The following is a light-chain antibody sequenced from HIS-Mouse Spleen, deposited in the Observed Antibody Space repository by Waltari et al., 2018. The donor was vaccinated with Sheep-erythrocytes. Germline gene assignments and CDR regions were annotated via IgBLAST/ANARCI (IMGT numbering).Light chain of an antibody. CDR2: QDS. Sequence: SYELTQPPSVSVSPGQTASITCSGDKLGDKYACWYQQKPGQSPVLVIYQDSKRPSGIPERVSGSNSGNTATLTISGTQAMDEADYYCQAWDSSTAVFGRGTKLTVL. CDR1: KLGDKY. V-gene: IGLV3-1*01. J-gene: IGLJ2*01. CDR3: QAWDSSTAV.